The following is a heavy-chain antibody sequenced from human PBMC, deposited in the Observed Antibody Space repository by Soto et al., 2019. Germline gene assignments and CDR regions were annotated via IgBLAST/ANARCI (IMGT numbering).Heavy chain of an antibody. V-gene: IGHV1-3*01. D-gene: IGHD3-10*01. J-gene: IGHJ4*02. CDR3: ARGLWFGEFHFDY. Sequence: QVQLVQSGAEMTKPGASVRVSCKTSGYSFTYYALHWVRQAPGQRPEWMGWINGRTGDTKYSRKFQGRVTFTRDTSASAAYLDQSSLISEDTAVYYCARGLWFGEFHFDYWGQGSPVTVSS. CDR1: GYSFTYYA. CDR2: INGRTGDT.